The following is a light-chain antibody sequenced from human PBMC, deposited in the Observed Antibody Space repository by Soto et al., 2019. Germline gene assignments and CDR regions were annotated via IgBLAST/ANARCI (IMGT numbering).Light chain of an antibody. CDR1: QSVTSNY. Sequence: DIVLTQSPGTLSLSPGESAALSCRASQSVTSNYLAWYRQKPGQAPRLLIYAISSKAAVVSDRFSGAGSGTDFALTITRLDPGDSAVYYCQQYSTSPWTFGQGTRVEV. CDR3: QQYSTSPWT. V-gene: IGKV3-20*01. CDR2: AIS. J-gene: IGKJ1*01.